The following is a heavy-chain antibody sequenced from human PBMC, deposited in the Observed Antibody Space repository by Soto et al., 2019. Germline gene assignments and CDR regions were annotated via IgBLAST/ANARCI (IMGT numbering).Heavy chain of an antibody. CDR3: ARLLWFGELF. J-gene: IGHJ4*02. CDR2: IYWDDDK. Sequence: QITLKESGPTLVKPTQTLTLTCTFSGFSLSTTGVGVGWIRQPPGKALEWLARIYWDDDKRYSPSLKSRVTIPKDTSKNQVVLTMTNMDPVDTATYYCARLLWFGELFWGQGTLVTVSS. D-gene: IGHD3-10*01. V-gene: IGHV2-5*02. CDR1: GFSLSTTGVG.